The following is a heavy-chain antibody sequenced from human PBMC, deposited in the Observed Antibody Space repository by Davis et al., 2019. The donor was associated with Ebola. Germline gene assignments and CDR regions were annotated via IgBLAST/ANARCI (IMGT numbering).Heavy chain of an antibody. CDR1: GYTFTSYD. CDR3: ARAITMIVAESWFDP. J-gene: IGHJ5*02. Sequence: ASVKVSCKASGYTFTSYDINWVRQATGQGLEWMGWMNPNSGNTGYAQKFQGRVTMTRNTSISTAYMELRSLRSDDTAVYYCARAITMIVAESWFDPWGQGTLVTVSS. D-gene: IGHD3-22*01. V-gene: IGHV1-8*01. CDR2: MNPNSGNT.